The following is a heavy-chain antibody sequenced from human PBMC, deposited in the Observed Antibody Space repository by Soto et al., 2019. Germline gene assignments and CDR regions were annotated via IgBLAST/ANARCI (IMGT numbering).Heavy chain of an antibody. CDR1: RFTFSSYA. Sequence: PGGSLRLSCAASRFTFSSYAMSWVRQAPGKGLEWVSAISGSGGSTYYADSVKGRFTISRDNSKNTLYLQMNSLRAEDTAVYYCAKTSYYYDSSGYGPFDYCGQGTLVTVSS. D-gene: IGHD3-22*01. CDR3: AKTSYYYDSSGYGPFDY. CDR2: ISGSGGST. J-gene: IGHJ4*02. V-gene: IGHV3-23*01.